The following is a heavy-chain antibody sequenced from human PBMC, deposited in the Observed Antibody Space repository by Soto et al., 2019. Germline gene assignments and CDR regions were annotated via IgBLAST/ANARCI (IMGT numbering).Heavy chain of an antibody. J-gene: IGHJ3*02. V-gene: IGHV4-31*03. CDR2: IYYSGST. CDR3: ASGYYYDSSGYSTGAFDI. Sequence: SETLSLTCTVSGGSISSGGYYWSWIRQHPGKGLEWIGYIYYSGSTYYNPSLKSRVTISVDTSKNQFSLKLSSVTAADTAVYYCASGYYYDSSGYSTGAFDIWGQGTMVTVSS. CDR1: GGSISSGGYY. D-gene: IGHD3-22*01.